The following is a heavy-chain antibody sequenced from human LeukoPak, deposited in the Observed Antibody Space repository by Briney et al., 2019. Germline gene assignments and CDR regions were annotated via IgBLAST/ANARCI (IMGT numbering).Heavy chain of an antibody. CDR1: GGSISNYY. CDR3: ARGTGVVPLAT. D-gene: IGHD5-18*01. CDR2: IFYSGTT. J-gene: IGHJ5*02. Sequence: SETLSLTCSVSGGSISNYYWSWIRQPPGKGLEWIGYIFYSGTTKYDPSLKSRVTISVDRSRNLFSLKVRSVTAADTAVYFCARGTGVVPLATWGQGILVSVSS. V-gene: IGHV4-59*01.